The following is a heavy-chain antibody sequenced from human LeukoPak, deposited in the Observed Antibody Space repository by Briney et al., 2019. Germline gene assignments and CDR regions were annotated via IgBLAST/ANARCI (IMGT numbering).Heavy chain of an antibody. CDR3: AKVDIVATIDAGRLVDY. J-gene: IGHJ4*02. V-gene: IGHV3-30*18. CDR2: ISNDGSNK. D-gene: IGHD5-12*01. Sequence: GGSLRLSCAASGFTLSSYGMQWFRQAPDKGLGWVAAISNDGSNKYYADSVKGRFTISRDNSKNTLYLQMNSLRAEDTAVYYCAKVDIVATIDAGRLVDYWGQGTLVTVSS. CDR1: GFTLSSYG.